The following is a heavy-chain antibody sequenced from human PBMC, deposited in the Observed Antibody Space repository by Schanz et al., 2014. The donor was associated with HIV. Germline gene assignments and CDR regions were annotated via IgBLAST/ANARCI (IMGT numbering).Heavy chain of an antibody. D-gene: IGHD6-13*01. CDR3: AKEEQQLGGVGGYHFDY. CDR2: ISYDGSNK. V-gene: IGHV3-30*18. Sequence: QVKLVESGGGVVQPGRSLRLSCAASGFTFSSYGMHWVRQAPGKGLEWVAVISYDGSNKYYADSVKGRFTISRDISKNTLYLQMNSLRAEDTAVYYCAKEEQQLGGVGGYHFDYWGQGTLVTVSS. CDR1: GFTFSSYG. J-gene: IGHJ4*02.